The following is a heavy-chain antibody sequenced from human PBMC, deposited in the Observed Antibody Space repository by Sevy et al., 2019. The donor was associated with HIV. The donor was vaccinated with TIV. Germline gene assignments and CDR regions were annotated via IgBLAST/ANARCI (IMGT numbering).Heavy chain of an antibody. CDR2: IWYDGSNK. Sequence: GGSPRLSCAASGFTFSSYGMHWVRQAPGKGLEWVAVIWYDGSNKYYADSVKGRFTISRDNSKNTLYLQMNSLRAEDTAVYYCASGYCGGDCYYDAFDIWGQGTMVTVSS. J-gene: IGHJ3*02. V-gene: IGHV3-33*08. CDR3: ASGYCGGDCYYDAFDI. CDR1: GFTFSSYG. D-gene: IGHD2-21*01.